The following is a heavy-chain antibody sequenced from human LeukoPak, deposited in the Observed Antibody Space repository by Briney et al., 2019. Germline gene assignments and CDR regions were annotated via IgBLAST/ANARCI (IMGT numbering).Heavy chain of an antibody. Sequence: GESLKISCRGSGYSFPTFWIGWVRQMPGKGLEWMGIIYPDDSNTRYSPSFQGQVTFSADKSVNTAYLQWSSLKASDTAMYYCARLGEDLAVGVAGYWFDPWGQGTLVTVSS. D-gene: IGHD2-15*01. J-gene: IGHJ5*02. CDR1: GYSFPTFW. CDR3: ARLGEDLAVGVAGYWFDP. V-gene: IGHV5-51*01. CDR2: IYPDDSNT.